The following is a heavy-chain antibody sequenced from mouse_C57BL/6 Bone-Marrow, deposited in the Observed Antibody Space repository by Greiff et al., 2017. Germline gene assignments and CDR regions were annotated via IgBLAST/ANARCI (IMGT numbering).Heavy chain of an antibody. CDR1: GYTFTSYW. J-gene: IGHJ2*01. CDR2: INPSSGYT. V-gene: IGHV1-7*01. Sequence: VQLQQSGAELAKPGASVKLSCKASGYTFTSYWMHWVKQRPGQGLEWIGYINPSSGYTKYNQKFKDKATLTADKSSRTAYMQLSSLTYEDSAVYYCARDYYFDYWGQGTTLTVSS. CDR3: ARDYYFDY.